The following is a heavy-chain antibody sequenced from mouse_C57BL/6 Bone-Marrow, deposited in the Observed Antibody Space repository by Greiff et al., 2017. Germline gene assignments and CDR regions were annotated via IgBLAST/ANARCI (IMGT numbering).Heavy chain of an antibody. CDR1: GFTFSSYG. CDR2: ISSGGSYT. D-gene: IGHD2-1*01. CDR3: ARAIYYGIAWFAD. Sequence: EVNLVESGGDLVKPGGSLKLSCAASGFTFSSYGMSWVRQTPDTRLEWVATISSGGSYTYYPDSVKGRFTISRDNAKNTLYLQMSSLKSEDTAMYYCARAIYYGIAWFADWGKGTLVTVAA. J-gene: IGHJ3*01. V-gene: IGHV5-6*01.